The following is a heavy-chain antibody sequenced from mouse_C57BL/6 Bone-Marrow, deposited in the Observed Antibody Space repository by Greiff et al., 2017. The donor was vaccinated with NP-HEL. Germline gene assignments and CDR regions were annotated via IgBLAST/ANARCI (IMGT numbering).Heavy chain of an antibody. D-gene: IGHD1-1*01. V-gene: IGHV1-82*01. Sequence: QVQLKQSGPELVKPGASVKISCKASGYAFSSSWMNWVKQRPGKGLEWIGRIYPGDGDTNYNGKFKGKATLTADKSSSTAYMQLSSLTSEDSAVYFCAREGHARYYGSSSWFAYWGQGTLVTVSA. CDR1: GYAFSSSW. J-gene: IGHJ3*01. CDR2: IYPGDGDT. CDR3: AREGHARYYGSSSWFAY.